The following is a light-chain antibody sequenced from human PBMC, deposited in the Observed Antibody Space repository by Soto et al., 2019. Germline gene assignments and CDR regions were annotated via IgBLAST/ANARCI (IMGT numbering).Light chain of an antibody. CDR2: DVS. Sequence: QSALTQTASVSGSPGQSITISCTGACSDVGGFDHVSWYQQHPGKVPRLLIYDVSSRPSGVSDRFSGSKSGNTASLTISGLQAEDEADYYCNSFTTTNTYVFGTGTKVTVL. V-gene: IGLV2-14*03. J-gene: IGLJ1*01. CDR3: NSFTTTNTYV. CDR1: CSDVGGFDH.